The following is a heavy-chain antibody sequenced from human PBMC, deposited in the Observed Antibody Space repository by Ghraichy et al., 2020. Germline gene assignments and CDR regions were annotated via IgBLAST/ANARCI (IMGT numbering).Heavy chain of an antibody. CDR2: IYYSGYT. J-gene: IGHJ6*02. Sequence: SETLSLTCSVSGGSISSNTYSWGWIRQPPGKGLEWIGTIYYSGYTYYNPSLKSRVTISVDTSKNQFSLKLNSVTAADTAVYYCARDLRWVGPTSYYPLDVWGQGTTVTVSS. CDR1: GGSISSNTYS. D-gene: IGHD1-26*01. CDR3: ARDLRWVGPTSYYPLDV. V-gene: IGHV4-39*07.